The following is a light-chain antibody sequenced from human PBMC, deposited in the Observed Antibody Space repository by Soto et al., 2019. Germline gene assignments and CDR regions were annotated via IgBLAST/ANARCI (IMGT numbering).Light chain of an antibody. Sequence: DIHITQSPSSLAASVGDRVTITCRASHGMRNDLGLYQQKPGKAPKRLIYAASSLQSGVPSRFSGSGSGTEFTLTISSLQPEDFATYYCLQHNSYPLTFGGGTKVDI. CDR2: AAS. V-gene: IGKV1-17*01. CDR1: HGMRND. J-gene: IGKJ4*01. CDR3: LQHNSYPLT.